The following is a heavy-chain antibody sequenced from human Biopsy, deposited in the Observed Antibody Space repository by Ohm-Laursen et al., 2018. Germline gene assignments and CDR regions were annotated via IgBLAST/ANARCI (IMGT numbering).Heavy chain of an antibody. V-gene: IGHV1-2*02. D-gene: IGHD2-2*01. CDR1: GYTFTAFS. CDR2: INPKSGDT. CDR3: ARGRRHCSGTCSRWYFDL. Sequence: ASMKVSCNPSGYTFTAFSVHWLRQAPGQGLEWMGWINPKSGDTDYPQNFQGRVSMTRDTSISTAYMDLSRLRSDDTAVYYCARGRRHCSGTCSRWYFDLWGRGTLVTVSS. J-gene: IGHJ2*01.